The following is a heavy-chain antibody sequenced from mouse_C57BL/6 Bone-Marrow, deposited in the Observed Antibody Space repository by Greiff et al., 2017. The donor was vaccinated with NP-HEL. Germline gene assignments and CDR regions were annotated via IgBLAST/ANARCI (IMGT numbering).Heavy chain of an antibody. CDR2: INPNYGTT. CDR3: ARSGSYGSSSGGYFDV. CDR1: GYSFTDYN. Sequence: VQLQQSGPELVKPGASVKISCKASGYSFTDYNMNWVKQSNGKSLEWIGVINPNYGTTSYNQKFKGKATLTVDQSSSTAYMQLNSLTSEDSAFYYCARSGSYGSSSGGYFDVWGTGTTVTVSS. D-gene: IGHD1-1*01. V-gene: IGHV1-39*01. J-gene: IGHJ1*03.